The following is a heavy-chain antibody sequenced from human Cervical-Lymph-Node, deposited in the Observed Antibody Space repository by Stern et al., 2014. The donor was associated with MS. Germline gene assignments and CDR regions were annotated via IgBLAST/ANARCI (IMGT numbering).Heavy chain of an antibody. CDR2: LTWNSGSR. CDR1: GFTFHDYA. CDR3: ARGDYYDRCGDY. D-gene: IGHD3-22*01. Sequence: EVQLEESGGGLVQPGRSLRLSCVASGFTFHDYAMHWVRQVPGEGLEWVSGLTWNSGSRGYADSVKGRFTVSRDNAKNSLYLQMNSLRAEDTALYYCARGDYYDRCGDYWGQGTLVTVSS. V-gene: IGHV3-9*01. J-gene: IGHJ4*02.